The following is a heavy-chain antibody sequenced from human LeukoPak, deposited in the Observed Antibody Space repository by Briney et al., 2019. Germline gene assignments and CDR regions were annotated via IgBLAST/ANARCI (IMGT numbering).Heavy chain of an antibody. CDR2: ISYDGSNK. D-gene: IGHD6-13*01. CDR3: ARDNLAAAGFDY. V-gene: IGHV3-30*03. CDR1: GFTFNIYG. J-gene: IGHJ4*02. Sequence: GGSLRLSCAASGFTFNIYGIHWVRQAPGKGLEWVAVISYDGSNKYYADSVKGRFTISRDNSKNTLYLQMNSLRAEDTAVYYCARDNLAAAGFDYWGQGTLVTVSS.